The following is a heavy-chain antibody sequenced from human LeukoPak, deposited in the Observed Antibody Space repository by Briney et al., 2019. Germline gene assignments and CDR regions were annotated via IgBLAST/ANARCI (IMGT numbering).Heavy chain of an antibody. J-gene: IGHJ4*02. D-gene: IGHD6-19*01. V-gene: IGHV3-30-3*01. CDR2: ISYDGSNK. CDR1: GFTFRSYA. Sequence: PRGTLRLSCAASGFTFRSYAMHWVRQAPGTGLEWVGVISYDGSNKYYADSVKGRVTISRDKSKNTLYLQMNSLRAEDTAVYYCASELTPGSGWYGGLDYWGQGTLVTVSS. CDR3: ASELTPGSGWYGGLDY.